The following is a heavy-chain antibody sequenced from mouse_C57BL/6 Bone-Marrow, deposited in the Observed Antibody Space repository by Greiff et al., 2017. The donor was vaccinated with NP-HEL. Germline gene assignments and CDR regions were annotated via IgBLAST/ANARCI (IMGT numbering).Heavy chain of an antibody. J-gene: IGHJ2*01. D-gene: IGHD4-1*01. CDR3: ARSRTGRYFDD. CDR1: GYAFSSSW. V-gene: IGHV1-82*01. CDR2: IYPGDGDT. Sequence: VQLQQSGPELVKPGASVKISCKASGYAFSSSWMNWVKQRPGKGLEWIGRIYPGDGDTNYNGKFKGKATLTADKSSSTAYMQLSSLTSEDSAVYFCARSRTGRYFDDWGQGTTLTVSS.